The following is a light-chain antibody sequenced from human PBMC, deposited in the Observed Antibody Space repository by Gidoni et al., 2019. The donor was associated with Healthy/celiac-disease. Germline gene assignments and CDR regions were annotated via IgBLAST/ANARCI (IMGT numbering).Light chain of an antibody. CDR1: QRVSSY. J-gene: IGKJ4*01. CDR3: QQRSNWPPLT. V-gene: IGKV3-11*01. CDR2: DAS. Sequence: EIVLTQSPATLSLSPGARATLSCRASQRVSSYLAWYQQKPGQAPRLLIYDASNRATGIPAKFSGSGSGTDFTLTISSLEPEDFAVYYCQQRSNWPPLTFXGXTKVEIK.